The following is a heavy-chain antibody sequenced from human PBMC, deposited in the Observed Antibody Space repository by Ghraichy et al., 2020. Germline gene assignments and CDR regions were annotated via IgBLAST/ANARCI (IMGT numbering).Heavy chain of an antibody. CDR2: INHRGNT. J-gene: IGHJ4*02. CDR3: ARGGYWQFDY. Sequence: SETLSLTCAVYGGSFSGYYWSWIRQYPGKGLEWIGEINHRGNTNCKPSLKSRVTVSADTSKNQFSLKLISVTAADTAVYYCARGGYWQFDYWGQGALVTVSS. D-gene: IGHD2-8*02. CDR1: GGSFSGYY. V-gene: IGHV4-34*01.